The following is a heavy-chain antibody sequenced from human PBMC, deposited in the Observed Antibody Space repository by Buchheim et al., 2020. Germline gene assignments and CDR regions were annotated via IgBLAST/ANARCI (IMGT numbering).Heavy chain of an antibody. D-gene: IGHD2/OR15-2a*01. CDR2: ISYDGSNK. J-gene: IGHJ4*02. CDR3: ARAPSMYSPFDY. CDR1: GFTFSSYA. V-gene: IGHV3-30*04. Sequence: QVQLVESGGGVVQPGRSLRLSCAASGFTFSSYAMHWVRQAPGKGLEWVAVISYDGSNKYYADSVKGRFTISRDNSKHTLYLQMNSLRAEDTAVYYCARAPSMYSPFDYWGQGTL.